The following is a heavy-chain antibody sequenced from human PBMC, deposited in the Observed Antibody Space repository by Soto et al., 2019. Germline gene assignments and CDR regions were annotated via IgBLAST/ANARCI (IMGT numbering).Heavy chain of an antibody. J-gene: IGHJ4*02. D-gene: IGHD6-6*01. V-gene: IGHV1-2*02. CDR1: GYAFTAYF. Sequence: VKVSCKTSGYAFTAYFMHWVRQAPGQGLEWMGWVNPNTGGTYYAQKFQGRVTMTRDTSISTAFLDLRRLRSDDTAVYFCARSLSTIAARPDSWGQGTLVTVSS. CDR2: VNPNTGGT. CDR3: ARSLSTIAARPDS.